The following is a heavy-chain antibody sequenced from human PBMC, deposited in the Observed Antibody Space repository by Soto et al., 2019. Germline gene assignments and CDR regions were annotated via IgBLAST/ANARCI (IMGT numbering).Heavy chain of an antibody. D-gene: IGHD2-15*01. CDR3: VKDDRILGRRYFDL. Sequence: EVQLLESGGGLVQPGGSLRLSCGVSGFTFNDFEMNWVRQAPGKGLEWLAYIDGSGTTKKYADSVKGRLTISRDNSKNTLFLQMNSLRVEDTAVYYCVKDDRILGRRYFDLWGRGTLVTVSS. CDR1: GFTFNDFE. V-gene: IGHV3-48*03. J-gene: IGHJ2*01. CDR2: IDGSGTTK.